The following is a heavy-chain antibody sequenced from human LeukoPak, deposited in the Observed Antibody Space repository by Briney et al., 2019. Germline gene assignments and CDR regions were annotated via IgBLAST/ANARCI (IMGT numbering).Heavy chain of an antibody. J-gene: IGHJ6*02. V-gene: IGHV1-8*01. D-gene: IGHD1-26*01. Sequence: GASVTVSCTASGYTFTSYDINWVRQATGQGLEWMGWMNPNSGNTGYAQKFQGRVTMTRNTSISTAYMELSSLRSEDTAVYYCARDGIVGAYYYYGMDVWGQGTTVTVSS. CDR3: ARDGIVGAYYYYGMDV. CDR1: GYTFTSYD. CDR2: MNPNSGNT.